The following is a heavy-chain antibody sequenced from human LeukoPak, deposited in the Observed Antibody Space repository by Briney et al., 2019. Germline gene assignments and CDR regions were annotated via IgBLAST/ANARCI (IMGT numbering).Heavy chain of an antibody. D-gene: IGHD6-13*01. V-gene: IGHV4-61*01. CDR3: ARGYRNNWRFDS. J-gene: IGHJ4*02. Sequence: SETLSLTCTVSGGSVSSDSSYWSWIRQPPGKGLEWLGYIGYSGSTDYNPSLKSRVSISLGTSKNQVSLKLTSVTAADTAVYYCARGYRNNWRFDSWGQGTLVTVSS. CDR1: GGSVSSDSSY. CDR2: IGYSGST.